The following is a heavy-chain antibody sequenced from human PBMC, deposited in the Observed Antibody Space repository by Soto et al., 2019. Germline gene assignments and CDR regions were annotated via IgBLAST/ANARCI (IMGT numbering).Heavy chain of an antibody. CDR2: ISSSGSTI. CDR3: ARGEYYYDSSGYYFGY. J-gene: IGHJ4*02. D-gene: IGHD3-22*01. CDR1: GFTFSSYE. V-gene: IGHV3-48*03. Sequence: LRLSCAASGFTFSSYEMNWVRQAPGKGLEWVSYISSSGSTIYYADSVKGRFTISRDNAKNSLYLQMNSLRAEDTAVYYCARGEYYYDSSGYYFGYWGQGTLVTVSS.